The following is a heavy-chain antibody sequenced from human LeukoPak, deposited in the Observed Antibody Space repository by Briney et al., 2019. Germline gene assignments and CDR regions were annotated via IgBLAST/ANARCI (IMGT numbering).Heavy chain of an antibody. V-gene: IGHV4-34*01. J-gene: IGHJ4*02. CDR1: GGSLSGHY. CDR2: INHSGDT. CDR3: ARGVSSVDS. Sequence: NPSETLSLTCGVYGGSLSGHYWSWIRQPPGKGLEWIGEINHSGDTNYNPSLKTRVNISVDTPKNQFSLKLSSVTAADSAVYYCARGVSSVDSWGQGTLVTVSS. D-gene: IGHD6-19*01.